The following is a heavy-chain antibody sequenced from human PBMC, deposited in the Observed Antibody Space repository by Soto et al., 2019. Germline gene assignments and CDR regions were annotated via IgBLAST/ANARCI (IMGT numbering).Heavy chain of an antibody. CDR1: NGSISGFY. CDR2: IHYSGRT. J-gene: IGHJ4*02. V-gene: IGHV4-59*12. Sequence: SETLSLTCSVSNGSISGFYWTWIRQPPGKILEWIGYIHYSGRTDYNPSLTSRATMSVDTSKNQFSLNLKSITAADTAVYYCVRVGVGIGNHFDSWGRGTLVTVSS. CDR3: VRVGVGIGNHFDS. D-gene: IGHD1-26*01.